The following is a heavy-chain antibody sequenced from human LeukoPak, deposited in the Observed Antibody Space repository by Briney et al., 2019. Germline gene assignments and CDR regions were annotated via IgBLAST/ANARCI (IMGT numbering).Heavy chain of an antibody. CDR1: GFTFSSYS. D-gene: IGHD3-9*01. CDR3: AKGELRYFDWSAPGY. CDR2: ISYDGSNK. J-gene: IGHJ4*02. Sequence: GGSLRLSCAASGFTFSSYSMNWVRQAPGKGLEWVAVISYDGSNKYYADSVKGRFTISRDNSKNTLYLQMNSLRAEDTAVYYCAKGELRYFDWSAPGYWGQGTLVTVSS. V-gene: IGHV3-30*18.